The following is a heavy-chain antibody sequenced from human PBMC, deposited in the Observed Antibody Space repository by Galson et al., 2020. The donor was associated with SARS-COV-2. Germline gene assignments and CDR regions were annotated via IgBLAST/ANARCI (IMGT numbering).Heavy chain of an antibody. CDR1: GFTFSSYS. V-gene: IGHV3-21*01. Sequence: GESLKISCAASGFTFSSYSMNWVRQAPGKGLEWVSSISSSSSYIYYADSVKGRFTISRDNAKNSLYLQMNSLRAEDTAVYYCARDTAMVSTILFDYWRQGTLVTVSS. CDR3: ARDTAMVSTILFDY. CDR2: ISSSSSYI. D-gene: IGHD5-18*01. J-gene: IGHJ4*02.